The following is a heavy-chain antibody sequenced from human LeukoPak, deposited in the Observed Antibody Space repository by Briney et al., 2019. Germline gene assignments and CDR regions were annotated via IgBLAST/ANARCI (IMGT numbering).Heavy chain of an antibody. CDR2: IYHSGST. CDR1: GGSISSGGYY. CDR3: ARGDRPMDRVYMDV. V-gene: IGHV4-30-2*01. D-gene: IGHD3-10*01. Sequence: SQTLSLTCTVSGGSISSGGYYWSWIRQPPGKGLEWIGYIYHSGSTYYNPSLKSRVTISVDRSKNQFSLKLSSVTAADTAVYYCARGDRPMDRVYMDVWGKGTTVTVSS. J-gene: IGHJ6*03.